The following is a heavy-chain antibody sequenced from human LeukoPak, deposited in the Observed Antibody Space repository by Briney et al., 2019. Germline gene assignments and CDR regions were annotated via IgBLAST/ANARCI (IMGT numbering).Heavy chain of an antibody. CDR2: ISAYNGNT. D-gene: IGHD3-3*02. CDR3: ASDLVPHRLLATVYNWFDP. J-gene: IGHJ5*02. Sequence: ASLNVSCKASGYTFTSYGISWVRQAPGQGLECMVWISAYNGNTNYTQKLQGRVTMTTDTSTSTAYMELRSLRSDETAVYYCASDLVPHRLLATVYNWFDPWGQGTLVTVSS. CDR1: GYTFTSYG. V-gene: IGHV1-18*01.